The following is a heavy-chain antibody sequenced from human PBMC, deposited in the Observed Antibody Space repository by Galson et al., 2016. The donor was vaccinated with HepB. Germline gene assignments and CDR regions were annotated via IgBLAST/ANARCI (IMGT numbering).Heavy chain of an antibody. CDR1: GGTFSTFA. CDR2: IIPLFGTP. CDR3: AGRGRQDIGGNYYYDLDV. Sequence: SVKVSCKASGGTFSTFALSWVRQAPGQGLEWMGGIIPLFGTPDHAQKFQDRVTITADESTSTVYMELSRLRSEDTAVYYCAGRGRQDIGGNYYYDLDVWGQGTTVTVTS. V-gene: IGHV1-69*13. D-gene: IGHD3-10*01. J-gene: IGHJ6*02.